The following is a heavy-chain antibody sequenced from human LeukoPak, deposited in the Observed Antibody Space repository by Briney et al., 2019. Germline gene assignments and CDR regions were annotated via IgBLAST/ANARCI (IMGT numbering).Heavy chain of an antibody. D-gene: IGHD2-2*01. CDR1: GGTFSGYA. Sequence: SVKVSCKASGGTFSGYAISWVRQAPGPGLEWMGGVIPPFATATYAQKFQGRVTITTDESASATYMELSSLRSEDTAVYYCVREGYHLLPPTKYFYMDVWGKGTTVTVSS. V-gene: IGHV1-69*05. CDR3: VREGYHLLPPTKYFYMDV. CDR2: VIPPFATA. J-gene: IGHJ6*03.